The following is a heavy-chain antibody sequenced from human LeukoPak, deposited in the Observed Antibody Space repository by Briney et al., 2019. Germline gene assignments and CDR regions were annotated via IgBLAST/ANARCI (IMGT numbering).Heavy chain of an antibody. D-gene: IGHD6-13*01. CDR1: GYTFTSYG. CDR3: ARVPTFKSSSWYVSNYYYMDV. CDR2: ISAYNGNT. Sequence: ASVKVSCKASGYTFTSYGISWVRQAPGQGLEWMGWISAYNGNTNYAQKLQGRVTMTTDTSTSTAYMELRSLRSDDTAVYYCARVPTFKSSSWYVSNYYYMDVWGKGTTVTVSS. V-gene: IGHV1-18*01. J-gene: IGHJ6*03.